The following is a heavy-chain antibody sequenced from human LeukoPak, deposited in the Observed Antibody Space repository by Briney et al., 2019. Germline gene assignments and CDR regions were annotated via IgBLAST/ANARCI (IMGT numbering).Heavy chain of an antibody. CDR1: GYTFTSYD. J-gene: IGHJ4*02. CDR2: MNPNNGNT. Sequence: ASVKVSCTASGYTFTSYDINWVRQATGQGLEWMGWMNPNNGNTGYAQKFHGRVSMTRNTSIRTAYMELSSLRSEDTAVYYCARGKGIEAAGTGPLGYWGQGTLVTVS. CDR3: ARGKGIEAAGTGPLGY. V-gene: IGHV1-8*01. D-gene: IGHD6-13*01.